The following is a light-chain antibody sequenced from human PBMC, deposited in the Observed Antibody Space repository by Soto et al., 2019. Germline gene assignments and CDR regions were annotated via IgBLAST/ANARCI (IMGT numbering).Light chain of an antibody. J-gene: IGLJ1*01. CDR1: SSDVGSYNR. Sequence: QSALTHPPSVSGSPGQSVTISCTGTSSDVGSYNRVSWYQQPPGTAPKLMIYEVSNRPSGVPDRFSGSKSGNTASLTISGIQAEDEADYYCSSYTRTSTYVFGTGTKLTVL. V-gene: IGLV2-18*02. CDR2: EVS. CDR3: SSYTRTSTYV.